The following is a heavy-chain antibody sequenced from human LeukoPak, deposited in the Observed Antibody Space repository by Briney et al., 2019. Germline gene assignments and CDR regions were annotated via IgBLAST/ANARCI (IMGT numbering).Heavy chain of an antibody. CDR3: ASSYYYGSGSYYREHYYYYYVDV. D-gene: IGHD3-10*01. CDR1: GYTFTSYD. J-gene: IGHJ6*03. V-gene: IGHV1-8*01. Sequence: ASVKVSCKASGYTFTSYDINWARQATGQGLEWMGWMNPNSGNTGYAQKFQGRVTMTRNTSISTAYMELSSLRSEDTAVYYCASSYYYGSGSYYREHYYYYYVDVWGKGTTVTVSS. CDR2: MNPNSGNT.